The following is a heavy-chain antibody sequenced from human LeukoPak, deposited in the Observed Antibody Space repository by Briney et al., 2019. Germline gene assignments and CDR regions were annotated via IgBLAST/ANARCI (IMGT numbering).Heavy chain of an antibody. CDR2: IYYSGST. CDR1: GGSISSSGYY. V-gene: IGHV4-39*01. D-gene: IGHD2-15*01. Sequence: PSEALSLTCTVSGGSISSSGYYWGWIRQPPGKGLEWIGSIYYSGSTYYNPSLKSRVTISVDTSKNQFSLKLSSVTAADTAVYYCARHWVVVAATALDYWGQGTLVTVSS. CDR3: ARHWVVVAATALDY. J-gene: IGHJ4*02.